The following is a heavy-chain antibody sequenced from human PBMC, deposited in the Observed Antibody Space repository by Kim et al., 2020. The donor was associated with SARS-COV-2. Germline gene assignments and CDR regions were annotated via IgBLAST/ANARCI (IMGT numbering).Heavy chain of an antibody. J-gene: IGHJ4*02. CDR1: GGSISSGDYS. D-gene: IGHD5-18*01. Sequence: SETLSLTCTVSGGSISSGDYSWGWIRQPPGKGLEWIGYIYYSGSTYYNPSLKSRLTILLDTSKNQFSLKLSSVTAADTAVYYCARATRRYTYGKVDYWGQGTLVTVSS. V-gene: IGHV4-39*01. CDR3: ARATRRYTYGKVDY. CDR2: IYYSGST.